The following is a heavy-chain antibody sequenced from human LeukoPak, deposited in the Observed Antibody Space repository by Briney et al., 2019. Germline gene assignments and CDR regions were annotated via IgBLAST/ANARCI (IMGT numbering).Heavy chain of an antibody. J-gene: IGHJ4*02. CDR2: IKQDGSEK. Sequence: GGSLRLSCAASGFTFSSYWMSWVRQAPGKGLEWVANIKQDGSEKYYVDSVKGRFTISRDNAKNSLYLQINSLRAEDTAVYYCARVVVLLWFGELSSYYFDYWGQGTLVTVSS. V-gene: IGHV3-7*01. CDR1: GFTFSSYW. D-gene: IGHD3-10*01. CDR3: ARVVVLLWFGELSSYYFDY.